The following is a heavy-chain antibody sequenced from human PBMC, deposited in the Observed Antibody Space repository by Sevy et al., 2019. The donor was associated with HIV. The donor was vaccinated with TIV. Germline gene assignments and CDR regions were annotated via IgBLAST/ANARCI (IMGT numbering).Heavy chain of an antibody. CDR3: ARAVMEMSTWRSDY. D-gene: IGHD3-16*01. J-gene: IGHJ4*02. Sequence: GGSLRLSCAASGFTFSSYRMTWVRQAPGKGLEWVSCISSNSDYINYADSVKGRFTSSRDNAKNLLYLQMDSLRAEDTAVYYCARAVMEMSTWRSDYWGQGTLVTVSS. CDR2: ISSNSDYI. CDR1: GFTFSSYR. V-gene: IGHV3-21*01.